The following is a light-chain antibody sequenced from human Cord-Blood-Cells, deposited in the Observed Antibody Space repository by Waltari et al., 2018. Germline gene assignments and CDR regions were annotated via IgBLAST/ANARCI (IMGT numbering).Light chain of an antibody. CDR3: YSTDSSGNHRV. J-gene: IGLJ2*01. V-gene: IGLV3-10*01. Sequence: SYELPQPPSVSVSPGQTARINCSGDALPKKYAYWYQQKSGQAPVVVIYEDSKRPSGIPERFSGSSSGTMATVTSSGAQVEDEADYYCYSTDSSGNHRVFGGGTKLTVL. CDR1: ALPKKY. CDR2: EDS.